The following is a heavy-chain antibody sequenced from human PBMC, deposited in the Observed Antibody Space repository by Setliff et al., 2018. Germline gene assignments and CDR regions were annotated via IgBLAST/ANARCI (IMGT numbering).Heavy chain of an antibody. D-gene: IGHD5-12*01. J-gene: IGHJ4*02. CDR2: INLNTGNI. CDR3: ARDTLALKDITLFDY. V-gene: IGHV1-2*02. Sequence: ASVKVSCKASGYTFTGYYMHWVRQAPGQGLEWMGRINLNTGNIFYAQEFQGRVALTRDASISTAYMELTGLRYDDTAIYYCARDTLALKDITLFDYWGQGTLVTVSS. CDR1: GYTFTGYY.